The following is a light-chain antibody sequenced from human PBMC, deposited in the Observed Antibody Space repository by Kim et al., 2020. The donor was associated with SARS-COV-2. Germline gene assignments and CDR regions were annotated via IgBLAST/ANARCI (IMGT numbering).Light chain of an antibody. CDR1: SSDVGNYKY. CDR3: CSYAGSFIWI. V-gene: IGLV2-11*01. CDR2: DVT. J-gene: IGLJ2*01. Sequence: QSALTQPRSVSGSPGQSVTISCSGTSSDVGNYKYVSWYQQFPGSAPRLIIYDVTKRPSGVPDRFSGSKSGNMASLSISGLQPEDEAEYYCCSYAGSFIWIFGGGTQLTVL.